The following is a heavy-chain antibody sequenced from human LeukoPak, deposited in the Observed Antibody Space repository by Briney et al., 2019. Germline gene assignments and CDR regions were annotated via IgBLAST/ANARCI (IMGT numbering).Heavy chain of an antibody. CDR1: GFTFSSYA. J-gene: IGHJ4*02. CDR3: AKDQNTVATAPFDY. Sequence: GGSLRLSCAASGFTFSSYAMSWVRQAPGKGLEWVSAINSAGSTNYGDSVRGRFTISRDNSKSVLHLQMNSLRAEDTALYYCAKDQNTVATAPFDYWGLGTLVTVSS. D-gene: IGHD4-17*01. CDR2: INSAGST. V-gene: IGHV3-23*01.